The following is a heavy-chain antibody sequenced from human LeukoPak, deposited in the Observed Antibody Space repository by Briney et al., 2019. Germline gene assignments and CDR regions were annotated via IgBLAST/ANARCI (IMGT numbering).Heavy chain of an antibody. CDR2: ISSSSTTI. CDR3: AREAVPPTGLYYYYGMDV. Sequence: GGSLRLSCAASGFTFGTYNMNWVRQAPGKGLEWVSYISSSSTTIYYADSVEGRFSISRDNAENSLYLQMNSLRAEDTAVYYCAREAVPPTGLYYYYGMDVWGQGTTVTVSS. J-gene: IGHJ6*02. V-gene: IGHV3-48*01. D-gene: IGHD6-25*01. CDR1: GFTFGTYN.